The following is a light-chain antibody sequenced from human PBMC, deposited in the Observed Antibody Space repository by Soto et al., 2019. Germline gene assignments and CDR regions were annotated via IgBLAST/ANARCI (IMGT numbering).Light chain of an antibody. J-gene: IGKJ5*01. CDR3: QQSYSSIT. CDR2: AAS. Sequence: DIQLTQSPSFLSASVGDRVTITCRASQGIGNSLAWYQQKPGKAPKLLIYAASTLQSGVPSRFSGSGSGTKFTLTISSLQPEDFATYYCQQSYSSITFGQGTRLEIK. V-gene: IGKV1-9*01. CDR1: QGIGNS.